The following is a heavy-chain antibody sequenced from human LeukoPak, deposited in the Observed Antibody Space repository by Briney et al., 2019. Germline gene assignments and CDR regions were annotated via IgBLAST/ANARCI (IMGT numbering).Heavy chain of an antibody. CDR2: IYPGDSDT. CDR1: GYSFTSYW. D-gene: IGHD3-10*01. Sequence: GESLKISCKGSGYSFTSYWIGWVRQMPGKGLEWMGIIYPGDSDTRYSPSFQGQVTISADKSISTAYLQWSSLKASDTVMYYCARLGSGLLWFGEPPTCFDYWGQGTLVTVSS. V-gene: IGHV5-51*01. CDR3: ARLGSGLLWFGEPPTCFDY. J-gene: IGHJ4*02.